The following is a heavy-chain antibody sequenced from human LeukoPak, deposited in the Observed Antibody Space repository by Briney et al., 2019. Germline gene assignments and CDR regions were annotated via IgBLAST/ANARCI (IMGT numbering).Heavy chain of an antibody. J-gene: IGHJ6*04. Sequence: SETLSLTCNLCGGSLMHLDDLGRRIRQPPGKGLEYIGSIYYSGSTYYNPSLKSRVTMSIDTSKNQFFLKLCSVTAADTSLYWSARMLSTYSPCYNIRDVWGKGTTGTVSS. CDR2: IYYSGST. CDR1: GGSLMHLDDL. D-gene: IGHD2-8*01. V-gene: IGHV4-39*01. CDR3: ARMLSTYSPCYNIRDV.